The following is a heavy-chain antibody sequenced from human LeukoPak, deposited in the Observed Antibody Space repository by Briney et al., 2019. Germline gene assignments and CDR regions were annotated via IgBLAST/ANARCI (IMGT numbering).Heavy chain of an antibody. Sequence: AAVKVSCKASGYTFTSYYMNWVRQAPGQGLEWMGIINTTGGSRTYAQNFQGRVTVHRDTPTSTVDMELSSLRSEDTAVYYCARAVWFGESALFDYWGQGALVTVSS. V-gene: IGHV1-46*01. D-gene: IGHD3-10*01. CDR2: INTTGGSR. CDR3: ARAVWFGESALFDY. J-gene: IGHJ4*02. CDR1: GYTFTSYY.